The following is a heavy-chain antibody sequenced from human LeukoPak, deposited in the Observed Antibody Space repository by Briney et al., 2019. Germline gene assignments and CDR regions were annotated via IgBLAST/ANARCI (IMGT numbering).Heavy chain of an antibody. D-gene: IGHD4-17*01. CDR2: IYYSGGT. CDR1: GGSISSYY. Sequence: PSETLSLTCTVSGGSISSYYWSWIRQPPGKGLEWIGYIYYSGGTNYNPSLKSRVTISVDTSKNQFSLKLSSVTAADTAVYYCARGNSNGDLNLDYWGQGTLVTVSS. V-gene: IGHV4-59*01. J-gene: IGHJ4*02. CDR3: ARGNSNGDLNLDY.